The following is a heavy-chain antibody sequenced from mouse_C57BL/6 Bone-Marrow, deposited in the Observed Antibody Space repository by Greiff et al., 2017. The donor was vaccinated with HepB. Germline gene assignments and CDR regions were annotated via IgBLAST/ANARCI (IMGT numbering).Heavy chain of an antibody. Sequence: VQLQQSGAELVRPGASVTLSCKASGYTFTDYEMHWVKQTPVHGLEWIGAIDPETGGTAYNQKFKGKAILTADKSSSTAYMELRSLTSEDSAVYYCTRSRDYGSSYYFDYWGQGTTLTVSS. CDR3: TRSRDYGSSYYFDY. CDR1: GYTFTDYE. J-gene: IGHJ2*01. CDR2: IDPETGGT. D-gene: IGHD1-1*01. V-gene: IGHV1-15*01.